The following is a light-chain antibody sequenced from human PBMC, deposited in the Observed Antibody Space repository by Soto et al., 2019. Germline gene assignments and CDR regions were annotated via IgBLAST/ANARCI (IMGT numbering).Light chain of an antibody. J-gene: IGKJ1*01. CDR3: QQTYSTPWT. V-gene: IGKV1-39*01. CDR2: AVF. Sequence: DIQMTQSPSSLSASTGDRVTITCRASQSISSYLNWYQQKPGKAPKLLIYAVFSLQSGVPSRFSGSGSGTDFTLTVSSLQPEDFATYYCQQTYSTPWTFGQGTKVDIK. CDR1: QSISSY.